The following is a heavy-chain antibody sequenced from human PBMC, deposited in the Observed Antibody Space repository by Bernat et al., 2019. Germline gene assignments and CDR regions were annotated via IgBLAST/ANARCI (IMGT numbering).Heavy chain of an antibody. CDR3: ARVDYLTFGGVADAFDI. Sequence: QVQLVQSGAEVKKPGASVKVSCKASGYTFTSYGISWVRQAPGQGLEWMGWISAYNGNTNYAQKLQGRVTMTTDTSTSTAYMELRSRRSDDRAVYYCARVDYLTFGGVADAFDIWGQGTMVTVSS. V-gene: IGHV1-18*01. J-gene: IGHJ3*02. CDR1: GYTFTSYG. D-gene: IGHD3-16*01. CDR2: ISAYNGNT.